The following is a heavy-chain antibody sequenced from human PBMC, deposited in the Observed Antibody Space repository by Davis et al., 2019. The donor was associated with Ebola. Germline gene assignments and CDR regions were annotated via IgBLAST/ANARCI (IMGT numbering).Heavy chain of an antibody. CDR1: GFTFSSYS. D-gene: IGHD1-7*01. CDR3: ARAISWNYYFDY. J-gene: IGHJ4*02. V-gene: IGHV3-48*04. Sequence: GESLKISCAASGFTFSSYSMNWVRQAPGKGLEWVSYISSSSIAIYYADSVKGRFTISRDNAKNSLYLQMNSLRAEDTAVYYCARAISWNYYFDYWGQGSLVTVSS. CDR2: ISSSSIAI.